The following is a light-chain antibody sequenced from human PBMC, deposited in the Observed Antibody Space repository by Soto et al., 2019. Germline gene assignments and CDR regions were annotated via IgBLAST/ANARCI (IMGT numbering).Light chain of an antibody. CDR1: QTVLNNY. CDR3: QRYDSLRT. J-gene: IGKJ1*01. CDR2: GAS. Sequence: EIVLTQSPGTLSLSPGERATLSCRASQTVLNNYLTWYQQKPGQAPRRLIFGASIRATGIPDRFSGSGSGTDFTLTITRLEPEDFAMYYCQRYDSLRTFGQGTKVDIK. V-gene: IGKV3-20*01.